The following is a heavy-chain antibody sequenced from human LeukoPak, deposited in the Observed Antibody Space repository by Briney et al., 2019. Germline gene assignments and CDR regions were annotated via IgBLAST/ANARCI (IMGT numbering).Heavy chain of an antibody. V-gene: IGHV1-2*02. J-gene: IGHJ3*02. CDR1: GYTFTDYS. CDR2: INPNSGGT. CDR3: AKYSGSHPAAFDI. Sequence: SVKVSCKASGYTFTDYSMYWVRQAPGQGLEWMEWINPNSGGTNYAQEFQGRVTMTRDTSISTAYMELNRLRSDDTAVYYCAKYSGSHPAAFDIWGQGTMVTVSS. D-gene: IGHD1-26*01.